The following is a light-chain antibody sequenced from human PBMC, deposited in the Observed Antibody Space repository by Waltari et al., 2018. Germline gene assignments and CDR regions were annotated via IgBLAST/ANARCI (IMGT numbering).Light chain of an antibody. Sequence: EIVLTQSPGTASLSPGERVPLSCRASQTVGSSSVAWYQQQPGQAPRLVIYRASRRATGIPDRFSGRGSGTDFSLTISRLEPEDFAVYYCQQHGTLPATFGQGTKVEIK. J-gene: IGKJ1*01. CDR1: QTVGSSS. V-gene: IGKV3-20*01. CDR2: RAS. CDR3: QQHGTLPAT.